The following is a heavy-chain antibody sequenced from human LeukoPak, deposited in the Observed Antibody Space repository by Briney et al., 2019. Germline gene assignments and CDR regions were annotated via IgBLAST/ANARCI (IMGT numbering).Heavy chain of an antibody. Sequence: SETLSLTCAVCGGSFSGYYWSWIRQPPGKGLEWIGEINHSGSTNYNPPLKSRVTISVDTSKNQFSLKLSSVTAADTAVYYCARRSNIVATIRTVTMTHSRHAFDIWGQGAMVTVSS. J-gene: IGHJ3*02. CDR3: ARRSNIVATIRTVTMTHSRHAFDI. CDR1: GGSFSGYY. V-gene: IGHV4-34*01. CDR2: INHSGST. D-gene: IGHD5-12*01.